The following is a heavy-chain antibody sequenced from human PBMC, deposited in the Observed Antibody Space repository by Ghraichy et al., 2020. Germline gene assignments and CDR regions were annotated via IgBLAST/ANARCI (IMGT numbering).Heavy chain of an antibody. D-gene: IGHD5-18*01. CDR2: IYYSGSS. CDR3: ARYGYSYAFDY. Sequence: SETLSLTCTVSGGSISSYYWSWIRQPPWKGLEWIGYIYYSGSSNYNPSLKSRVTLSVDMSKNQLSLRLSSVTAADTAVYYCARYGYSYAFDYWGQGTLVTVSS. CDR1: GGSISSYY. J-gene: IGHJ4*02. V-gene: IGHV4-59*08.